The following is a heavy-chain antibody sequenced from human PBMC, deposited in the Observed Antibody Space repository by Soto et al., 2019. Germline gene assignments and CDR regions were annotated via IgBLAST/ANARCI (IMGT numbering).Heavy chain of an antibody. CDR2: IIPIFGTA. V-gene: IGHV1-69*13. CDR1: GGTFSSYA. CDR3: ATDSGGLYSSSWYRFDY. J-gene: IGHJ4*02. Sequence: SVKVSCKASGGTFSSYAISWVRQAPGQGLEWMGGIIPIFGTANYAQKFQGRVTITADESTSTAYMELSSLRSEDTAVYYCATDSGGLYSSSWYRFDYWGQGTLVTVSS. D-gene: IGHD6-13*01.